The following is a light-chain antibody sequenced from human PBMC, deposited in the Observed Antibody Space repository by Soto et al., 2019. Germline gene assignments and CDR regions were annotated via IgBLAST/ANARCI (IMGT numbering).Light chain of an antibody. Sequence: EIVLTQSPGTLSLSPGERATLSCRASQSVSSSYLAWYQQKPGQAPRLLIYGASSRATGIPDRFSGSGSGTDFTITISRLEPEDFAVYYCQQYCSSLWTFGQGTKVEIK. CDR3: QQYCSSLWT. CDR1: QSVSSSY. J-gene: IGKJ1*01. V-gene: IGKV3-20*01. CDR2: GAS.